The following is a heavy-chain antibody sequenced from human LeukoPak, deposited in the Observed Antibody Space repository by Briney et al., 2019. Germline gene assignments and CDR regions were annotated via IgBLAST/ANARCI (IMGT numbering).Heavy chain of an antibody. CDR1: GFTFSNYW. CDR3: VRDRAVSPFPPDAFDM. CDR2: INSDGRST. V-gene: IGHV3-74*01. D-gene: IGHD4-17*01. Sequence: GGSLRLSCAASGFTFSNYWMHWGRQAPGKGLVWVSRINSDGRSTKYADSVKGRFTISRDNAKNTLYLQMNSLRAEDTAVYYCVRDRAVSPFPPDAFDMWGQGAMVTVAS. J-gene: IGHJ3*02.